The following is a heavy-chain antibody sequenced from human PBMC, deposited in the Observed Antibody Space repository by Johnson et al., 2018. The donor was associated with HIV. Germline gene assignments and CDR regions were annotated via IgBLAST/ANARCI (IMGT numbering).Heavy chain of an antibody. V-gene: IGHV3-20*04. D-gene: IGHD1-26*01. Sequence: EVQLVEYGGGVVWPGGSLRLSCAASGFTFDDYDMSWVRQAPGKGLEWVSGISWNGGSADYADSVKGRFTTSRDNAKNSLYLQMSSLRAEDTAFYYCARVVKFNWSFAAFDIWGQGTMVTVSS. CDR3: ARVVKFNWSFAAFDI. J-gene: IGHJ3*02. CDR1: GFTFDDYD. CDR2: ISWNGGSA.